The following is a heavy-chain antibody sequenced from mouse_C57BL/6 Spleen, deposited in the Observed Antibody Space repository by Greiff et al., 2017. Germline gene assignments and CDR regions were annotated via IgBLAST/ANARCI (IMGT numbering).Heavy chain of an antibody. D-gene: IGHD1-1*01. CDR3: TRANYYGSRGGYFDY. J-gene: IGHJ3*01. CDR2: ISSGGDYI. V-gene: IGHV5-9-1*02. CDR1: GFTFSSYA. Sequence: EVQGVESGEGLVKPGGSLKLSCAASGFTFSSYAMSWVRQTPEKRLEWVAYISSGGDYIYYADTVKGRFTISRDNARNTLYLQMSSLKSEDTAMYYCTRANYYGSRGGYFDYWGQGTLVTVSA.